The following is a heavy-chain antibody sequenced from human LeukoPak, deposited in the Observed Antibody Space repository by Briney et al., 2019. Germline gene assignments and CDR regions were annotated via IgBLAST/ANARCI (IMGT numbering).Heavy chain of an antibody. CDR1: GGSFSGYY. Sequence: PSETLSLTCAVYGGSFSGYYWSWIRQPPGKGLEWIGEINHSGSTNYNPSLKSRVTISVDTSKNQFSLKLSSVTAADTAVYYCARVSIVVVVAATGQGFDPWGQGTLVTASS. CDR2: INHSGST. D-gene: IGHD2-15*01. J-gene: IGHJ5*02. CDR3: ARVSIVVVVAATGQGFDP. V-gene: IGHV4-34*01.